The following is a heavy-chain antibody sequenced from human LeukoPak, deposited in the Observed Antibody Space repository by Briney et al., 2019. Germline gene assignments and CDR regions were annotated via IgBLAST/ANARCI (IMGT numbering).Heavy chain of an antibody. J-gene: IGHJ4*02. V-gene: IGHV4-34*01. Sequence: SETLSLTCAVYGGSFSGDFWSWIRQPPGKGLEWIGSIYYSGSTYYNPSLKSRVTISVDTSKNQFSLKLSSVTAADTAVYYCAGAGELFFDYWGQGTLVTVSS. CDR2: IYYSGST. CDR3: AGAGELFFDY. CDR1: GGSFSGDF. D-gene: IGHD3-10*01.